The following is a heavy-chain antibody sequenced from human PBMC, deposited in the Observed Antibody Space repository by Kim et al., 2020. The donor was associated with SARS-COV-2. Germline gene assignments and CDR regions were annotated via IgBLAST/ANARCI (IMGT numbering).Heavy chain of an antibody. CDR1: GYTFTSYG. CDR2: ISAYNGNT. J-gene: IGHJ4*02. D-gene: IGHD3-3*01. V-gene: IGHV1-18*01. Sequence: ASVKVSCKASGYTFTSYGISWVRQAPGQGLEWMGWISAYNGNTNYAQKLQGRVTMTTDTSTSTAYMELRSLRSDDTAVYYCAREGFVTIFGVVIQDYWGQGTLVTVSS. CDR3: AREGFVTIFGVVIQDY.